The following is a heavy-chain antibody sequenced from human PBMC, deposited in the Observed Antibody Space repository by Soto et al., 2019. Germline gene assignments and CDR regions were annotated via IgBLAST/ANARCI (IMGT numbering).Heavy chain of an antibody. V-gene: IGHV4-38-2*01. Sequence: WETLSLTCVVSGFGVRSSYFWGWIRQPPGKGLEWIGSVHHDGNAYYPPSVLGRVTISVDTANNQVSLRLRSVTAEGTATFYCGRIIGATSVDFWGQGILVTVST. CDR2: VHHDGNA. J-gene: IGHJ4*02. CDR3: GRIIGATSVDF. D-gene: IGHD1-26*01. CDR1: GFGVRSSYF.